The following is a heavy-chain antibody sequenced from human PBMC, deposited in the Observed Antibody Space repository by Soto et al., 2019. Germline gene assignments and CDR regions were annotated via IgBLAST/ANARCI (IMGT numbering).Heavy chain of an antibody. D-gene: IGHD2-8*02. CDR1: GFTFSHAW. CDR3: TVVHGPIDP. V-gene: IGHV3-15*01. CDR2: IKSKGDDGTS. Sequence: DGQLVESGGGLVKPGGSLRLSCAASGFTFSHAWMSWVRQVPGKGLEWVGRIKSKGDDGTSYYAAPVNGRFTISRDDSKNMLYLQMNSLKIEDTAIYYCTVVHGPIDPWGQGTLVTVSS. J-gene: IGHJ5*02.